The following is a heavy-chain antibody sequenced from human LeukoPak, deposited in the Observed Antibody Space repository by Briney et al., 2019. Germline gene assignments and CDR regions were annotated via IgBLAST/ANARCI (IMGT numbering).Heavy chain of an antibody. V-gene: IGHV4-59*01. D-gene: IGHD6-19*01. Sequence: PSETLSLTCTVSGGSLSRYYWSWIRQPPGKGLEWIGYIYYSETNYNPSLKSRVTISLDMSQNQFSLKLSSVTAADTAVYYCARVGYSSEADYWGQGTLVTVSS. CDR1: GGSLSRYY. CDR3: ARVGYSSEADY. CDR2: IYYSET. J-gene: IGHJ4*02.